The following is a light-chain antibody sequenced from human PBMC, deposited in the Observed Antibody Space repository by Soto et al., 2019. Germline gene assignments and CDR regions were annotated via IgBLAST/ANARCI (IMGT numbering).Light chain of an antibody. CDR3: QQYGSSPIT. CDR1: QSVSSSY. Sequence: EIVWTQSPGTLALSPGERATLSCRASQSVSSSYLAWYQQKPGQAPRLFIYGASSRATGIPDRFSGSGSGTDFTLTISRLEPEDFAVYYCQQYGSSPITFGQGTKVDIK. J-gene: IGKJ1*01. CDR2: GAS. V-gene: IGKV3-20*01.